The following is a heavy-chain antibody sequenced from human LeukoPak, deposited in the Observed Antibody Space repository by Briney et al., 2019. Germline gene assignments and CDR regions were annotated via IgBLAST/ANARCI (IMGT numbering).Heavy chain of an antibody. CDR2: IYSGGST. CDR1: GFTVSSNY. J-gene: IGHJ4*02. V-gene: IGHV3-66*01. CDR3: ARESNYYYRSGYQMYY. Sequence: PGGSLRLSYAASGFTVSSNYKSWVRQAPGKGLEWVSVIYSGGSTYYADSVKGRFTISRDNSKNTLYLQMNSLRAEDTAVYYCARESNYYYRSGYQMYYWGQGTLVTVSS. D-gene: IGHD3-22*01.